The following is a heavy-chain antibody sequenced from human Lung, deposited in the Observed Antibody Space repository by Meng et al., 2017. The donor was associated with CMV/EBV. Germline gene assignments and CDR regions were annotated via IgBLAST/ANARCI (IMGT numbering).Heavy chain of an antibody. Sequence: GEALKISCADSTLNFRSYWMRWVRQAPGNGLELVANIKQDESEKFYADSVKGRFNISRDYAKKSLYLEMSNLRVEDTAVYYCSEDGGARGHKAYWGQGTLVTVSS. CDR1: TLNFRSYW. D-gene: IGHD3-16*01. CDR3: SEDGGARGHKAY. V-gene: IGHV3-7*01. J-gene: IGHJ4*02. CDR2: IKQDESEK.